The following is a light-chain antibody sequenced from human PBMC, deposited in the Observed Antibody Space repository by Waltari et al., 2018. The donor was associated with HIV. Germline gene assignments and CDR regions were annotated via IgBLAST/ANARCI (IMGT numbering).Light chain of an antibody. CDR1: SSNVGSNN. CDR2: FNN. CDR3: AARDDSQHGVV. Sequence: QSVLTQPPSASGTPGQRVTISCSGGSSNVGSNNVHLYQQLPGEAPKLLIYFNNQRPSGVPDRFSGSKSGTSASLAISGLQSEDEADYYCAARDDSQHGVVFGGGTKVTVL. J-gene: IGLJ3*02. V-gene: IGLV1-44*01.